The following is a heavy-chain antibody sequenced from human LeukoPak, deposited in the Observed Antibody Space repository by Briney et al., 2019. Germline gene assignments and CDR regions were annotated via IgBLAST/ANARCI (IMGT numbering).Heavy chain of an antibody. CDR3: ASLRGYGYGPLDY. Sequence: PGGSLRLSCAASGFTFSSYWMHWVRQAPGKGLVWVSRINTDGSSTSYADSVKGRFTISRDNAKNTLYLQMNSLRAADTAVYYCASLRGYGYGPLDYWGQGTLVTVPS. CDR1: GFTFSSYW. V-gene: IGHV3-74*01. D-gene: IGHD5-18*01. J-gene: IGHJ4*02. CDR2: INTDGSST.